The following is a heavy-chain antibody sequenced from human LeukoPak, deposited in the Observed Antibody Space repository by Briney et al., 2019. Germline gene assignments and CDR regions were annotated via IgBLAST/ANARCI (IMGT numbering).Heavy chain of an antibody. J-gene: IGHJ4*02. CDR1: GYTFTGYF. V-gene: IGHV1-2*02. D-gene: IGHD3-22*01. Sequence: ASVKVSCKASGYTFTGYFIHWVRQAPGQGLEWMGWINPNSGGTNYAQKFQGRVTMTRDTSISTAYMELSRLRSDDTAVYYCARAEGYYYDSSGYYRDDYWGQGTLVTVSS. CDR2: INPNSGGT. CDR3: ARAEGYYYDSSGYYRDDY.